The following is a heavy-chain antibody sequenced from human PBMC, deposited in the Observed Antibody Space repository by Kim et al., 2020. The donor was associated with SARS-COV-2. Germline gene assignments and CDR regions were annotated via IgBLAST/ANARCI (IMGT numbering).Heavy chain of an antibody. CDR2: ISYDGSNK. Sequence: GGSLRLSCAASGFTFSSYAMHWVRQAPGKGLEWVAVISYDGSNKYYADSVKGRFTISRDNSKNTLYLQMNSLRAEDTAVYYCARDYIVATFLDYWGQGTLVTVSS. D-gene: IGHD5-12*01. V-gene: IGHV3-30*04. CDR3: ARDYIVATFLDY. J-gene: IGHJ4*02. CDR1: GFTFSSYA.